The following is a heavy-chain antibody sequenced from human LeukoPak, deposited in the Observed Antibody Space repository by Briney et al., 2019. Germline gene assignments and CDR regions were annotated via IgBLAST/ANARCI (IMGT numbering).Heavy chain of an antibody. D-gene: IGHD3-3*01. J-gene: IGHJ3*01. CDR2: IYYSGST. Sequence: SETLSLTCTVSGGSISSSSYYWGWIRQPPGKGLEWIGSIYYSGSTYYNPSLKSRVTISVDTSKNQFSLKLSSVTAADTAVYYCARREPYYDFQSWGRGTMVTVSS. CDR3: ARREPYYDFQS. CDR1: GGSISSSSYY. V-gene: IGHV4-39*01.